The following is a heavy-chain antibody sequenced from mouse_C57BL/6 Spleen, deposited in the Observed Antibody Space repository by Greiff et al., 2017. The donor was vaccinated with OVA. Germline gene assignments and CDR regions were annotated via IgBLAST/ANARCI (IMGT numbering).Heavy chain of an antibody. CDR2: INPNNGGT. V-gene: IGHV1-26*01. J-gene: IGHJ2*01. D-gene: IGHD4-1*01. CDR1: GYTFTDYY. CDR3: ARSWDVGYFDY. Sequence: VQLKESGPELVKPGASVKISCKASGYTFTDYYMNWVKQSHGKSLEWIGDINPNNGGTSYNQKFKGKATLTVDKSSSTAYMELRSLTSEDSAVYYCARSWDVGYFDYWGQGTTLTVSS.